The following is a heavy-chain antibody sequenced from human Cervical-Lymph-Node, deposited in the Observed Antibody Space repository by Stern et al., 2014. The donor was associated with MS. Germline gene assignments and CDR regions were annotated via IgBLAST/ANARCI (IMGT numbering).Heavy chain of an antibody. Sequence: EVQLVESGGGLVQPGGSLSLSCAASGFTFSIYAMNWVRQAPGKGLEWVSAIRGRGDSTYYADSFKGRFTISRDNSKNTLYLQMNNLRAEDTALYYCARGLRQQLVPFDYWGQGALVTVSS. CDR3: ARGLRQQLVPFDY. D-gene: IGHD6-13*01. CDR2: IRGRGDST. J-gene: IGHJ4*02. V-gene: IGHV3-23*04. CDR1: GFTFSIYA.